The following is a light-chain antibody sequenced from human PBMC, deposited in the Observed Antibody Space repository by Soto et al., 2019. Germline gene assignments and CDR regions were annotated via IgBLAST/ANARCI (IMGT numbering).Light chain of an antibody. J-gene: IGLJ2*01. Sequence: QAVLTQPPSVSGAPGQRVTISCTGSSSNIGAGYDVHWYQQLPGTAPKLLIYGNSNRPSGVPDRFSGSKSGTSASLAITGLQAEDEADYYCQSYDISLSVVAFGGGTELTVL. CDR1: SSNIGAGYD. V-gene: IGLV1-40*01. CDR3: QSYDISLSVVA. CDR2: GNS.